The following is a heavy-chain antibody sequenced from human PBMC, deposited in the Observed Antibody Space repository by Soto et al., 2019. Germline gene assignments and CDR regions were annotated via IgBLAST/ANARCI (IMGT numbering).Heavy chain of an antibody. CDR2: ISWNSGSI. Sequence: GGSLRLSCAASGFTFDDYAMHWVRQAPGKGLEWVSGISWNSGSIGYADSVKGRFTISRDNAKNTLYLQMNSLRAEDTAVYYCVNFDWSNHIWGQGTMVTVSS. D-gene: IGHD3-9*01. CDR1: GFTFDDYA. V-gene: IGHV3-9*01. J-gene: IGHJ3*02. CDR3: VNFDWSNHI.